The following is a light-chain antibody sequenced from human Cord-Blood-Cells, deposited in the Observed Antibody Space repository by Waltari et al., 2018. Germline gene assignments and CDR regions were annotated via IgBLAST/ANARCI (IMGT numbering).Light chain of an antibody. CDR3: QAWDSSTVV. CDR1: KLGDKY. Sequence: SYELTQPPSVSVSPGQTASITCSGDKLGDKYACWYRQKPGQSPVLVIYQDSKRPSGIPERLYGSNSGNTATLTISGTQAMDEADYYCQAWDSSTVVFGGGTKLTVL. V-gene: IGLV3-1*01. CDR2: QDS. J-gene: IGLJ2*01.